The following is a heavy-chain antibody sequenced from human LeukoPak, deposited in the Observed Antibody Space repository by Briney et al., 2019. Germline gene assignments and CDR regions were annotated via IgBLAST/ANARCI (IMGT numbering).Heavy chain of an antibody. D-gene: IGHD3-3*01. Sequence: GGSLRLSCAASGFTFSSYAMSWVRQAPGKGLEWVLYISSSSGAKYYADSVKGRFTVSRDNAKNSLYLQMNSLRDEDTAVYYCAKSDFWSGYYPNTWGQGTLVTVSS. CDR2: ISSSSGAK. V-gene: IGHV3-48*02. CDR1: GFTFSSYA. CDR3: AKSDFWSGYYPNT. J-gene: IGHJ4*02.